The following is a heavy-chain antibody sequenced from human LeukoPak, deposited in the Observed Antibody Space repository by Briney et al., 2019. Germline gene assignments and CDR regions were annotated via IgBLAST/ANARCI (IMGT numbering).Heavy chain of an antibody. Sequence: GGSLRLSCAASGFTFDSHTVIWVRQAPGKGLEWVSSITSSSSYIYYADSVKGRFTISRDNAKSSLYLQMNSLRAEDTAVYYCARVLHKRNYDSGVYYGYWGQGTLVTVSS. CDR3: ARVLHKRNYDSGVYYGY. CDR1: GFTFDSHT. D-gene: IGHD3-22*01. J-gene: IGHJ4*02. CDR2: ITSSSSYI. V-gene: IGHV3-21*01.